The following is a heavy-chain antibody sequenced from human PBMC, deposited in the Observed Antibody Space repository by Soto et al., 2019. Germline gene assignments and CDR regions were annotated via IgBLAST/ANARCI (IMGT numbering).Heavy chain of an antibody. Sequence: EVQVLESGGGLVQPGGSLRLSWVVSGVTFSDYGMSWVPQAPGKGLEWVSAISGSGDTTYYAVSVKGRFTISRDNSKNTLFLQMHGLRVEDTALYNCEKPTRLECGAWYEAPGGQGTLVAVSS. J-gene: IGHJ5*02. CDR1: GVTFSDYG. D-gene: IGHD6-19*01. CDR3: EKPTRLECGAWYEAP. CDR2: ISGSGDTT. V-gene: IGHV3-23*01.